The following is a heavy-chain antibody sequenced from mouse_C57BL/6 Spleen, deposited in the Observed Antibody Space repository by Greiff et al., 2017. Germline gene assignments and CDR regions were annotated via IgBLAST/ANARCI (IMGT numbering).Heavy chain of an antibody. CDR3: ARGSSYWYFDV. D-gene: IGHD1-1*01. CDR1: GFTFSDYG. J-gene: IGHJ1*03. Sequence: EVKLVESGGGLVKPGGSLKLSCAASGFTFSDYGMHWVRHAPEKGLEWVAYISSGSSTIYYADTVKGRFTIARDNAKNTLFLQMTSLRSEDTAMYYCARGSSYWYFDVWGTGTTVTVSS. V-gene: IGHV5-17*01. CDR2: ISSGSSTI.